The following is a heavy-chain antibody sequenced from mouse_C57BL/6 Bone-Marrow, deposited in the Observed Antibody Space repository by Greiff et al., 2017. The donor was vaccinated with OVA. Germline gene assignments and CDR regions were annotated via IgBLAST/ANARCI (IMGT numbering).Heavy chain of an antibody. D-gene: IGHD2-14*01. V-gene: IGHV1-74*01. CDR3: TSYAHCYMYAY. CDR1: GYTFTSYW. J-gene: IGHJ3*01. CDR2: IHPSDSDT. Sequence: VQLQQSGAELVKPGASVKVSCKASGYTFTSYWMHWVKQRPGQGLEWIGSIHPSDSDTNYNQKFKGKATLTVDKSSSTAYMQLSSLTSEDSAVYYATSYAHCYMYAYWDQGTGITVTA.